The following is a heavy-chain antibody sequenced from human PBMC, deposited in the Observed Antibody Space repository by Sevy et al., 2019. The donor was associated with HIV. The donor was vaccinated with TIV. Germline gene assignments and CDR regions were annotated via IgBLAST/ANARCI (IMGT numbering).Heavy chain of an antibody. CDR3: ERGGDFNDRGDKRDFDY. D-gene: IGHD2-21*02. V-gene: IGHV3-33*01. CDR1: GFTFSNYG. CDR2: IWNDGSNK. J-gene: IGHJ4*02. Sequence: GGSLRLSCAASGFTFSNYGMHWVRQAPGKGLEWVAVIWNDGSNKYYADSVKGRFTISRDNSKNTLYLQMNSLRVEDTAVYVCERGGDFNDRGDKRDFDYWGQGTLVTVSS.